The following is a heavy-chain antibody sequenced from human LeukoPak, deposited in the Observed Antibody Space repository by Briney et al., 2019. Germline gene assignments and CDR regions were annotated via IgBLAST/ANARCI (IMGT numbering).Heavy chain of an antibody. D-gene: IGHD3-10*01. CDR1: GGTFSSYA. V-gene: IGHV1-69*01. CDR2: IIPIFGTA. J-gene: IGHJ4*02. Sequence: ASVKVSCKASGGTFSSYAISWVRQAPGQGLEWMGGIIPIFGTANYAQKFQGRVTITADESTSTAYMELSSPRSEDTAVYYCARDLSKGSGRHAVDYFDYWGQGTLVTVSS. CDR3: ARDLSKGSGRHAVDYFDY.